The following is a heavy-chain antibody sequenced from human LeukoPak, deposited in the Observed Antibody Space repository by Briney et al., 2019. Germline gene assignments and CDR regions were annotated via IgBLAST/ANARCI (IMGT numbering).Heavy chain of an antibody. CDR2: IYTSGST. Sequence: SQTLYLTCTVSGGSISSGSYYWSWIRQPAGKGLEWIGRIYTSGSTNYNPSLKSRVTISVDTSKNQFSLKLSSVTAADTAVYYCARGTYEWSGTKYYFDYWGQGTLVTVSS. J-gene: IGHJ4*02. D-gene: IGHD3-3*01. CDR1: GGSISSGSYY. V-gene: IGHV4-61*02. CDR3: ARGTYEWSGTKYYFDY.